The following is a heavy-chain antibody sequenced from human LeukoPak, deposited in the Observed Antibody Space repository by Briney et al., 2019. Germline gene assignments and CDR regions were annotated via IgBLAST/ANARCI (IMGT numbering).Heavy chain of an antibody. V-gene: IGHV1-3*01. D-gene: IGHD3-22*01. CDR3: ARYYYDSSGYTYYFDY. Sequence: ASVKVSCKASGYTFINYAINWGRQAPGQRPEWIGWINAGNGNTKYSQKFQGRVTITTDESTSTAYMELSSLRSEDTAVYYCARYYYDSSGYTYYFDYWGQGTLVTVSS. CDR1: GYTFINYA. J-gene: IGHJ4*02. CDR2: INAGNGNT.